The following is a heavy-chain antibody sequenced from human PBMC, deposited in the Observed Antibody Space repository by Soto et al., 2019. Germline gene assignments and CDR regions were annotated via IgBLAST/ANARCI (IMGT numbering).Heavy chain of an antibody. CDR3: ARGGHNSGWYLAH. V-gene: IGHV4-34*01. J-gene: IGHJ4*02. CDR1: DESFSSYY. Sequence: SETLSLTCAVYDESFSSYYWSWIRQPPGKGLEWIGEIHYSGSTNYTPSLKSRVTISVEKSKNQFSLRLSSVTAADTAVYFCARGGHNSGWYLAHWGQGTLVTVSS. D-gene: IGHD6-19*01. CDR2: IHYSGST.